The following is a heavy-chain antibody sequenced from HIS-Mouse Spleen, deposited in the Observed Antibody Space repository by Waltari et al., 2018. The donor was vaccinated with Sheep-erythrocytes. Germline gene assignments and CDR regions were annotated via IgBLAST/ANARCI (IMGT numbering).Heavy chain of an antibody. V-gene: IGHV3-30*18. CDR1: GFPCSSYG. J-gene: IGHJ3*02. D-gene: IGHD2-8*01. Sequence: QVQLVESGGGLVQPGRSLGLSCAAPGFPCSSYGMHWFRQAPGKGLEWVAVISYDGSNKYYADSVKGRFTISRDNSKNTLYLQMNSLRAEDTAVYYCAKGDAMVYDAFDIWGQGTMVTVSS. CDR3: AKGDAMVYDAFDI. CDR2: ISYDGSNK.